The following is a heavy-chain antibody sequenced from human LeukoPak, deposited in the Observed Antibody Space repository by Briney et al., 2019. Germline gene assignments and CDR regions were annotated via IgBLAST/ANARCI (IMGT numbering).Heavy chain of an antibody. Sequence: EPSETLSLTCTVSGGSISSYYWSWIRQPPGKGLEWIGYIYYSGSTNYNPSLKSRVTISVDTSKNQFSLKLSSVTAADTAVYYCARDPRGGWFDPWGKGTTVTISS. J-gene: IGHJ6*04. CDR2: IYYSGST. CDR3: ARDPRGGWFDP. D-gene: IGHD3-10*01. CDR1: GGSISSYY. V-gene: IGHV4-59*01.